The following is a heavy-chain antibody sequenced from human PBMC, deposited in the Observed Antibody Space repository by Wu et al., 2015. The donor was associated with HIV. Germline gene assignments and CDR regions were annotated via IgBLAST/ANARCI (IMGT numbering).Heavy chain of an antibody. CDR1: GYIFTSYY. D-gene: IGHD4-17*01. Sequence: QVQLVQSGAEVKKPGASVKVSCEASGYIFTSYYMHWVRQARGQGLEWLGWINAYNGDTNYAQKFQDRLTMTIDTSTTTTYLELRSLRSDDTATYYCTGDYGEYVAVIWGQGTLVSVSS. V-gene: IGHV1/OR15-2*02. J-gene: IGHJ4*02. CDR3: TGDYGEYVAVI. CDR2: INAYNGDT.